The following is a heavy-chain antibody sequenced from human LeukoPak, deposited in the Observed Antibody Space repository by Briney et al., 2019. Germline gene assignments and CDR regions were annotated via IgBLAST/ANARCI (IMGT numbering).Heavy chain of an antibody. V-gene: IGHV4-59*01. D-gene: IGHD4-23*01. CDR3: AREVVTDYYYYGMDV. J-gene: IGHJ6*02. CDR1: GGSISSYY. Sequence: PSETLSLTCTVSGGSISSYYWSWIRQPPGKGLEWIGYIYYSGSTNYNPSLKSRVTISVDTSKNQFSLKLSSVTAADTAVYYCAREVVTDYYYYGMDVWGQGTTVTVSS. CDR2: IYYSGST.